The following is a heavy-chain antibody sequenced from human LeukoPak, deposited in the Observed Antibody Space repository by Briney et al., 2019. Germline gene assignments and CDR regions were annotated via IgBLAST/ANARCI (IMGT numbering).Heavy chain of an antibody. D-gene: IGHD2-2*01. CDR2: MNPNSGNT. J-gene: IGHJ4*02. V-gene: IGHV1-8*03. CDR3: ARVRYTVGYCSSTSCYGPLDY. CDR1: GYTFTSYD. Sequence: GASVKVSCKASGYTFTSYDINWVRQATGQGLEWMGWMNPNSGNTGYAQKFQGRVTITRNTSISTAYMELSSLRSEDTAVYHCARVRYTVGYCSSTSCYGPLDYWGQGTLVTVSP.